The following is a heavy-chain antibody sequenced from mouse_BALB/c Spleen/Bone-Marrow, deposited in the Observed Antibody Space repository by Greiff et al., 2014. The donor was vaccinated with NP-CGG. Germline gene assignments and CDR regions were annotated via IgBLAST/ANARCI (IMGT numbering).Heavy chain of an antibody. CDR1: GYTFTDHA. D-gene: IGHD2-1*01. CDR3: RRSVGNPFDH. CDR2: ISPGNGDI. Sequence: VQLQESDAELVKPGASVKISCKASGYTFTDHAIHWVKQKPEQGLEWIGYISPGNGDIKYNERFKGKATLTADKSSSTAYMQLSGLTSEDSAVYICRRSVGNPFDHWGQGTTLTVSS. V-gene: IGHV1S53*02. J-gene: IGHJ2*01.